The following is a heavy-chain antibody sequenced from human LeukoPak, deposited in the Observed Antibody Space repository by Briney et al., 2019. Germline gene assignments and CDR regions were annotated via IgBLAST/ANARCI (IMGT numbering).Heavy chain of an antibody. J-gene: IGHJ6*03. CDR1: GFTLSSYG. CDR2: IRYDGSNK. Sequence: PGGSLRLSCAASGFTLSSYGMHWVRQAPGKGLEWVAFIRYDGSNKYYADSVKGRFTISRDNSKNTLYLQMNSLRAEDTAVYYCARAGVEMAMGGYYMDVWGKGTTVTVSS. V-gene: IGHV3-30*02. D-gene: IGHD5-24*01. CDR3: ARAGVEMAMGGYYMDV.